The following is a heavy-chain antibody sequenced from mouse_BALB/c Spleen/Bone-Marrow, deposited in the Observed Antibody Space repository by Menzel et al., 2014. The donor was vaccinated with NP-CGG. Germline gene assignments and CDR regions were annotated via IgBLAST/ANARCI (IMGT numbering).Heavy chain of an antibody. Sequence: QVQLQQSGAELVRPGASVKLSCKASGYTFTSYWINWMKQRPGQGLEWIGNIYPSDSYTNYNQKFKDKATLTVDKSSSTAYMQLSSPTSEDSAVYYCTRGYYGSSYDYWGQGTTLTVSS. V-gene: IGHV1-69*02. D-gene: IGHD1-1*01. J-gene: IGHJ2*01. CDR2: IYPSDSYT. CDR1: GYTFTSYW. CDR3: TRGYYGSSYDY.